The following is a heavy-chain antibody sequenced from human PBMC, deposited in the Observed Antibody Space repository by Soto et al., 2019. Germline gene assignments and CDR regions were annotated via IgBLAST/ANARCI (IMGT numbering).Heavy chain of an antibody. V-gene: IGHV3-15*07. CDR3: RAAAY. CDR2: IKSKTTGGTT. Sequence: EVQLVESAGGLVRPGGSLRLSCAGSGFTFSNAWMNWVRQAPGKGLEWVGRIKSKTTGGTTDYAAPVKGRFSISRDDSKNTVYLQMNSLKTEDTAVYYCRAAAYWGQGTLVIVSS. J-gene: IGHJ4*02. D-gene: IGHD2-2*01. CDR1: GFTFSNAW.